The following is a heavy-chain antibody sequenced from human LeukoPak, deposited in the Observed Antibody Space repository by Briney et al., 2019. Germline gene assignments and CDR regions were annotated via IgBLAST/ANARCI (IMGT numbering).Heavy chain of an antibody. CDR1: GFSFSIYG. V-gene: IGHV3-21*01. J-gene: IGHJ3*02. CDR3: AREGLRLLWFGELSAFDI. CDR2: ISGSGGST. Sequence: GGSLRLSCTASGFSFSIYGMNWVRQAPGKGLEWVSAISGSGGSTYYADSVKGRFTISRDNAKNSLYLQMNSLRAEDTAVYYCAREGLRLLWFGELSAFDIWGQGTMVTVSS. D-gene: IGHD3-10*01.